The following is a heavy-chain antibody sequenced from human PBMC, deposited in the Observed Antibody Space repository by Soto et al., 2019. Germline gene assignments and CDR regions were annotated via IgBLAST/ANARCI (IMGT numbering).Heavy chain of an antibody. J-gene: IGHJ4*02. CDR1: GGTFSSYA. Sequence: GASVKVSCKASGGTFSSYAISWVRQAPGQGLEWMGGIIPIFGTANYAQKFQGRVTITADESTSTAYMELSSLRSEDTAVYYCARSGYTSSWTGYYFDYWGQGTLVTVSS. V-gene: IGHV1-69*13. CDR3: ARSGYTSSWTGYYFDY. D-gene: IGHD6-13*01. CDR2: IIPIFGTA.